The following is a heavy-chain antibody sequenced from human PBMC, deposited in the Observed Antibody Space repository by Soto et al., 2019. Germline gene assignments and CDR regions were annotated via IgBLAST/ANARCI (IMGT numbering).Heavy chain of an antibody. V-gene: IGHV3-30*04. CDR1: GFTFSSYT. CDR2: VSYDGRQK. CDR3: VREYSPRWEGYFGL. Sequence: QVQVVESGGAAVQPGQSLRLSCAASGFTFSSYTFHWVRQAPGKGLEWVAVVSYDGRQKFHADSVKGRFTISRDNLKNTVNLQMNSLRPEDTAIYFCVREYSPRWEGYFGLWGQGTRVTV. D-gene: IGHD5-12*01. J-gene: IGHJ1*01.